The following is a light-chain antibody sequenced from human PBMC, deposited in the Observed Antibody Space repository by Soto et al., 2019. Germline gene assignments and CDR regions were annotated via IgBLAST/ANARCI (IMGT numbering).Light chain of an antibody. CDR3: LQKYFYPFT. CDR2: AAS. Sequence: IQMTQSPSSLSASVGDRVTITCRASQGIRNDLDWFQQKPGKAPKLLIYAASNLQSGVPARFSGSGSGTDFTLTISSLQPEDFATYYCLQKYFYPFTVGPGTKVDIK. CDR1: QGIRND. V-gene: IGKV1-6*01. J-gene: IGKJ3*01.